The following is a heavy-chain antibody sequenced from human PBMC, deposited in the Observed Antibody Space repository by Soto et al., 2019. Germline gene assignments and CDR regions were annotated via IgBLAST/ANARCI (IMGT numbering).Heavy chain of an antibody. J-gene: IGHJ4*02. CDR3: AGGSGWLIDY. Sequence: PGGSLRLSCAASGFTFRWMNWVRQAPGKGPEWVAIIKQDGTETKYVDSVRGRFTISRDNTKNSVFLQMNALKVEDTAVYYCAGGSGWLIDYWGQGTLVTVSS. CDR1: GFTFRW. CDR2: IKQDGTET. V-gene: IGHV3-7*03. D-gene: IGHD6-19*01.